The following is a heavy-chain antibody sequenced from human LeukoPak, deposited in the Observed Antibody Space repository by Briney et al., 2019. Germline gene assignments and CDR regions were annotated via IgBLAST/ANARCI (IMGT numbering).Heavy chain of an antibody. CDR3: AWGHIVVVPAAVGDAFDI. V-gene: IGHV4-39*07. D-gene: IGHD2-2*01. J-gene: IGHJ3*02. CDR1: GVSISSSSYY. Sequence: AETLSLTCTVSGVSISSSSYYWGWVRQPPGKGLEWIGSIYYSGSSYYNPSLNSRLTISVDTSKNQFSLKLSSVTAADTAVYYCAWGHIVVVPAAVGDAFDIWGQGTMVTVSS. CDR2: IYYSGSS.